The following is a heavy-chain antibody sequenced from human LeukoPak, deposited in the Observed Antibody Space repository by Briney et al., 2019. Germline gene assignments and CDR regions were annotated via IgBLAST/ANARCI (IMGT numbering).Heavy chain of an antibody. J-gene: IGHJ4*02. CDR1: GYTFTGYY. CDR3: ARVKSQIQLWLLDY. D-gene: IGHD5-18*01. CDR2: INPNSGGT. V-gene: IGHV1-2*02. Sequence: GASVKVSCKASGYTFTGYYMHWVRQAPGQGLEWMGWINPNSGGTNYAQKFRGRVTMTRDTSISTAYMELSRLRSDDTAVYYCARVKSQIQLWLLDYWGQGTLVTVSS.